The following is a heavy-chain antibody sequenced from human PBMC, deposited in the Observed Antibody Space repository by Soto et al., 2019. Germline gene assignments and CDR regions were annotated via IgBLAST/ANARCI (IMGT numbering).Heavy chain of an antibody. D-gene: IGHD2-15*01. CDR1: GFSFNKFG. V-gene: IGHV3-30*18. CDR3: VKERADFVTVPHATSGMDV. Sequence: QLGGSLRLSCTASGFSFNKFGMHGVRQTPGKGLEWVASLSYDGNHDFYADSVTGRLIISRDNSKNTLYLQVNTLTVDDTAVYYCVKERADFVTVPHATSGMDVWGPGITVTVS. J-gene: IGHJ6*02. CDR2: LSYDGNHD.